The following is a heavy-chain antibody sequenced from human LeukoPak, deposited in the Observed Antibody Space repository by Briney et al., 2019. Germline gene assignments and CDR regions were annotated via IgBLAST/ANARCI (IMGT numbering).Heavy chain of an antibody. D-gene: IGHD5-18*01. CDR2: ISGSGMTT. CDR3: ARLDTAMVMGAFDI. CDR1: GFTFGDHY. J-gene: IGHJ3*02. V-gene: IGHV3-11*04. Sequence: GGSLRLSCAASGFTFGDHYMSWIRQAPGKGLEWLSSISGSGMTTFYTDSVKGRFTISRDNAKNSLNLQMNSLRAEDTAVYYCARLDTAMVMGAFDIWGQGTMVTVSS.